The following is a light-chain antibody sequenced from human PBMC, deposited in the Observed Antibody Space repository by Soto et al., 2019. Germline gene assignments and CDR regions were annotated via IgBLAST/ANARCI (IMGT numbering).Light chain of an antibody. CDR3: SSYTSYTALWV. V-gene: IGLV2-14*02. J-gene: IGLJ3*02. CDR1: YSDVGSYNL. CDR2: GVS. Sequence: QSALTQPASVSGSPGQSLTISCTGTYSDVGSYNLVSWYQHHPGKAPKLMIYGVSNRPSGVSNRFSGSKSGNAASLTISGLQAEDEADYYCSSYTSYTALWVFGGGTKLTVL.